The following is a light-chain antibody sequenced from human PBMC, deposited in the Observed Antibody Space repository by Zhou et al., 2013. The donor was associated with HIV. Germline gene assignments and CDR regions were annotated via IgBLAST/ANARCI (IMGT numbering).Light chain of an antibody. V-gene: IGKV2-24*01. CDR1: QNLTHSDGDTY. CDR2: NIS. Sequence: DIVMTQTPLSSLVTLGQPASISCRSTQNLTHSDGDTYLTWFHQRPGQPPRLLIYNISTRFSGVPDRFSGDGAGTDFTLKISRVEAEDVGVYYCMQGTHWPSFGPGTKVDIK. J-gene: IGKJ3*01. CDR3: MQGTHWPS.